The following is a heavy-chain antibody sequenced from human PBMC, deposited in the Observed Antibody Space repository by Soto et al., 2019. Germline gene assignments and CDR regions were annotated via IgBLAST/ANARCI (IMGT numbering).Heavy chain of an antibody. D-gene: IGHD2-15*01. CDR1: GGSISSYY. V-gene: IGHV4-59*01. J-gene: IGHJ6*02. Sequence: QVQLQESGPGLVKPSETLSLTCTVSGGSISSYYWSWIRQPPGKGLEWIGYIYYTGSTNYNPSLKSRVTMSVDTSKNQFSLKLSSVTAADTAVYYCARAYCSGGSCSSPYYYYGMDVWGQGTTVTVSS. CDR2: IYYTGST. CDR3: ARAYCSGGSCSSPYYYYGMDV.